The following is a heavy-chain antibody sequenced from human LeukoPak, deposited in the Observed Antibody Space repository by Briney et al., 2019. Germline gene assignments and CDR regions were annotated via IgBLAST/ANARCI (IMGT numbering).Heavy chain of an antibody. CDR3: ARADLFIRDLQAFDI. D-gene: IGHD5-24*01. CDR2: TYYRSNAYN. Sequence: KTSQTLSLNCAVSGDINSCIRAVWHWTRQAPSRVLGWLRRTYYRSNAYNDYAVPVKSRITINPDTSKNQFSLQLNSVTPEDTAVYYCARADLFIRDLQAFDIWGQGTMVTVSS. J-gene: IGHJ3*02. V-gene: IGHV6-1*01. CDR1: GDINSCIRAV.